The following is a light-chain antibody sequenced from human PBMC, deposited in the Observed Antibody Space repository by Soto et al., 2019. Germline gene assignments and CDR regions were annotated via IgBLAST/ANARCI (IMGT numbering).Light chain of an antibody. CDR3: MQARQTPFT. CDR1: QSLLHSNGYNY. CDR2: LGS. Sequence: DIVMTQSPLSLPVTPGEPASISCRSSQSLLHSNGYNYLDWYLQKPGQSPQLLIYLGSNRASGAPDRFSGSGSGTDFTLKISRVEAEDVGVYYCMQARQTPFTFGPGTKVDIK. J-gene: IGKJ3*01. V-gene: IGKV2-28*01.